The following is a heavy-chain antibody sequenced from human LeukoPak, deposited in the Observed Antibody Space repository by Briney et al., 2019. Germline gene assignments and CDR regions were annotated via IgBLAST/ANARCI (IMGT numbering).Heavy chain of an antibody. D-gene: IGHD6-19*01. Sequence: GGPLRLSCAASGFTFSSYAMSWVRQAPGKGLEWVSAISGSGGSTYYADSVKGRFTISRDNSKNTLYLQMNSLRAEDTAVYYCAKAGGIAVADTSDYWGQGILVTVSS. CDR1: GFTFSSYA. CDR2: ISGSGGST. V-gene: IGHV3-23*01. J-gene: IGHJ4*02. CDR3: AKAGGIAVADTSDY.